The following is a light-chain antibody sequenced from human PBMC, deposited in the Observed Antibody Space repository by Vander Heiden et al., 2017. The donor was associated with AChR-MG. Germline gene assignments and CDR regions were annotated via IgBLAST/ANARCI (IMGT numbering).Light chain of an antibody. CDR1: KLGDNY. J-gene: IGLJ1*01. V-gene: IGLV3-1*01. Sequence: SYELTQPPSVSVSPGQTASITCSGDKLGDNYACWYQQKPGQSPVLVIYQDSKRPSGIPERFSASNSGNTATLTISGTQAMDEADYYCQAWDSTLLYVFGTGTKVTVL. CDR3: QAWDSTLLYV. CDR2: QDS.